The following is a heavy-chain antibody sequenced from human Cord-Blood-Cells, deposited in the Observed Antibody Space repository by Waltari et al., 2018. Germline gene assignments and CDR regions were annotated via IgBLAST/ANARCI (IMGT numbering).Heavy chain of an antibody. V-gene: IGHV4-34*01. CDR3: ARETRYSGYDSRGFDY. D-gene: IGHD5-12*01. CDR2: INHSGST. Sequence: QVQLQQWGAGLLKPSETLSLTCAVYGRSFSGYYWSWIPQPPGKGLEWIGEINHSGSTNYNPSLKSRVTISVDTSKNQFSLKLSSVTAADTAVYYCARETRYSGYDSRGFDYWGQGTLVTVSS. CDR1: GRSFSGYY. J-gene: IGHJ4*02.